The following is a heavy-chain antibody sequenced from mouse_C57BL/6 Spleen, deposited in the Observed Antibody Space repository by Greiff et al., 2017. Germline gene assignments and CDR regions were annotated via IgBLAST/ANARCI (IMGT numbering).Heavy chain of an antibody. J-gene: IGHJ1*03. CDR2: IYWDDDK. CDR1: GFSLSTSGMG. D-gene: IGHD1-1*01. CDR3: ARRGIYYGRSHWYFDV. V-gene: IGHV8-12*01. Sequence: QVTLKESGPGILQSSQTLSLTCSFSGFSLSTSGMGVSWIRQPSGKGLEWLAHIYWDDDKRYNPSLKSRLTISKDTSRNRVFLKITSVDTADTATYYCARRGIYYGRSHWYFDVWGTGTTVTVSS.